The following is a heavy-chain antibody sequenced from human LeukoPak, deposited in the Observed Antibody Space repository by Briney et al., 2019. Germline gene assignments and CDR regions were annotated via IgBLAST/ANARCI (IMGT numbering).Heavy chain of an antibody. V-gene: IGHV3-48*01. CDR1: GLTFSSYS. J-gene: IGHJ3*02. Sequence: GVSLSLLCTPPGLTFSSYSMRCARQSRGKAVVWGSHISSGSSTIYNADSVKGRFTISRDNAKNSLYLQMNSLKVDDTAVYYCAREYSSSSGKAFDIWGQGTMVTVSS. D-gene: IGHD6-6*01. CDR2: ISSGSSTI. CDR3: AREYSSSSGKAFDI.